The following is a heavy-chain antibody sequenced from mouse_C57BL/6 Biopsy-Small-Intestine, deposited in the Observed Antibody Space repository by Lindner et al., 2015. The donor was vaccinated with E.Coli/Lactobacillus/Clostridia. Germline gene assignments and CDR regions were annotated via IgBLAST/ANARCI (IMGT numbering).Heavy chain of an antibody. CDR1: GFTFSSYA. CDR3: ARDQAYYNNYFDY. CDR2: ISDGGSYT. D-gene: IGHD2-12*01. J-gene: IGHJ2*01. Sequence: VQLQESGGDLVKPGGSLKLSCAASGFTFSSYAMSWVRQTPEKRLEWVATISDGGSYTYYPDNVKGRFTISRDNAKNNLYLQMSHLKSEDTAMYYCARDQAYYNNYFDYWGQGTTLTVSS. V-gene: IGHV5-4*01.